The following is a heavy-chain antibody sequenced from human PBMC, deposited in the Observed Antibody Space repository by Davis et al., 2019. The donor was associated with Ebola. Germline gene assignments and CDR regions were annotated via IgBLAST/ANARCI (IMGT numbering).Heavy chain of an antibody. Sequence: MPSEILSLTCTVSGGSISTSYWSWIRQPPGKGLEWIGYIYYSGTTNYNPSLRSRVTLSIDTSKNQFSLKLSSVTAADTAVYYCARGELSSAFFGLDVWGQGTTVTVSS. V-gene: IGHV4-59*01. CDR3: ARGELSSAFFGLDV. J-gene: IGHJ6*02. CDR1: GGSISTSY. CDR2: IYYSGTT. D-gene: IGHD6-25*01.